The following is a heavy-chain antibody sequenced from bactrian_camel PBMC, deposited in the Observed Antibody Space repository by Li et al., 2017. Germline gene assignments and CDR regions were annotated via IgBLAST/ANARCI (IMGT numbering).Heavy chain of an antibody. D-gene: IGHD3*01. V-gene: IGHV3S35*01. CDR2: INVGGSSP. J-gene: IGHJ6*01. CDR1: GFTFSSYA. CDR3: AADGWVERDGRCDRSIGY. Sequence: DVQLVESGGASVQAGGSLRLSCAASGFTFSSYAMSWVRQAPGKGLEWVSYINVGGSSPLYADSVKGRFTISQDNAKNTVYLQMTDLKVEDTAVYYCAADGWVERDGRCDRSIGYWGQG.